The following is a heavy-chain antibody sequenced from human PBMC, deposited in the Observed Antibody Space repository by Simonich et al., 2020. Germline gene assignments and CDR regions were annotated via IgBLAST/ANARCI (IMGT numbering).Heavy chain of an antibody. D-gene: IGHD7-27*01. V-gene: IGHV3-7*01. CDR3: ARDGLGTAYYYYMDV. CDR1: GFTFSSYW. J-gene: IGHJ6*03. CDR2: IKQEGSEK. Sequence: EVQLVESGGGLVQPGGSLRLSCAASGFTFSSYWMSWVRQAPGKGLEWVANIKQEGSEKYNVDYVKGRFTISRDNAKNSLYLQMNSLRAEDTAVYYCARDGLGTAYYYYMDVWGKGTTVTVSS.